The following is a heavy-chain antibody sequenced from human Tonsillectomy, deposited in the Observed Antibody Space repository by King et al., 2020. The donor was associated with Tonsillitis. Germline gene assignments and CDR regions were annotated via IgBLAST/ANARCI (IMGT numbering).Heavy chain of an antibody. CDR1: GFTFSSYA. J-gene: IGHJ4*02. Sequence: VQLVESGGGVVQPGRSLRLSCAASGFTFSSYAMHWVRQAPGKGLEWVAVISYDGSNKYYADSVKGRFTMSRDNSKNTLYLQMNSLRTVDTALYYCARGPPRIGVTRRTLAYWGQGTLVTVSS. D-gene: IGHD6-19*01. V-gene: IGHV3-30*04. CDR3: ARGPPRIGVTRRTLAY. CDR2: ISYDGSNK.